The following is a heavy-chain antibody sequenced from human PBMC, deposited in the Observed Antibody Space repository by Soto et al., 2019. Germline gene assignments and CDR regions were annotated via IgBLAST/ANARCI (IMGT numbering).Heavy chain of an antibody. CDR3: AHAYGGTSWPNDAFDV. CDR2: IYWDDDQ. D-gene: IGHD2-21*01. V-gene: IGHV2-5*02. Sequence: QITLKESGPTLVKPTQTLTLTCTFSGFSLTADGVGVGWIRQPPGKALEWLALIYWDDDQRYSPSLKTRLTITKDTSKNQVVLTMTNMDPVDRGTYYCAHAYGGTSWPNDAFDVWGQGTVVTVSS. J-gene: IGHJ3*01. CDR1: GFSLTADGVG.